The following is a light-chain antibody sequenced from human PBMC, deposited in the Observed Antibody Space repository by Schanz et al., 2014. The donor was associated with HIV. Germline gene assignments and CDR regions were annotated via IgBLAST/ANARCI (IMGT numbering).Light chain of an antibody. Sequence: QSALTQPASVSGSPGQSITISCTGTSSDVGGYNYVSWYQQHPGKAPKVMIYEVSKRPSGISDRFSASKSGNTASLTISGLQAEDEADYYCCSFTSSNTLLFGGGTKPTVL. CDR1: SSDVGGYNY. CDR3: CSFTSSNTLL. CDR2: EVS. J-gene: IGLJ2*01. V-gene: IGLV2-14*01.